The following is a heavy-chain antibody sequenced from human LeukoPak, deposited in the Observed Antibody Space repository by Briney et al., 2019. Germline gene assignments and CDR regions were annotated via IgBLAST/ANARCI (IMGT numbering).Heavy chain of an antibody. CDR3: ARVGWLGYFDY. Sequence: PSETLSLTCAVYGGSFSGYYWSWIRQPPGKGLEWIGEINHSGSTNYNPSLQSRVTISVDTSKNQFSLKLSSVTAADTAVYYCARVGWLGYFDYWGQGTLVTVSS. CDR1: GGSFSGYY. V-gene: IGHV4-34*01. J-gene: IGHJ4*02. D-gene: IGHD3-9*01. CDR2: INHSGST.